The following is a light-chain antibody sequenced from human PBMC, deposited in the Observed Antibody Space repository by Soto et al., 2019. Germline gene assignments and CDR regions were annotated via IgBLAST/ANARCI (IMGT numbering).Light chain of an antibody. CDR1: RSNIGSNY. Sequence: QSVLTQPPTASGTPGQRVTISCSGSRSNIGSNYVYWYQQVPGTAPKLLIYRNDQRPSGVPDRFSGSKSGTSASLAISGLRSEDEADYCCGAWDDSLSGGVFAGGTQLTVL. CDR2: RND. V-gene: IGLV1-47*01. J-gene: IGLJ7*01. CDR3: GAWDDSLSGGV.